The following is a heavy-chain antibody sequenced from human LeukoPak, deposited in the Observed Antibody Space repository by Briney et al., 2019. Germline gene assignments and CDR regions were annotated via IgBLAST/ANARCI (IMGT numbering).Heavy chain of an antibody. CDR1: GGSISSGGYF. J-gene: IGHJ5*02. Sequence: SETLSLTCTVSGGSISSGGYFWSWIRQHPGKGLEWIGYIHYSGSTYSNPSLKSRVSISVDTSKNQFSLKLSSVTAADQGVYYCARGGCSGTSCYGNWFDPWGQGTLVTVSS. CDR2: IHYSGST. CDR3: ARGGCSGTSCYGNWFDP. V-gene: IGHV4-31*03. D-gene: IGHD2-2*01.